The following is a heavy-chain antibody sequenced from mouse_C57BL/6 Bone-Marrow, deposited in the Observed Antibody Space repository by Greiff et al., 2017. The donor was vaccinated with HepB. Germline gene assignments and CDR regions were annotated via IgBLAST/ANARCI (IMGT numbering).Heavy chain of an antibody. Sequence: EVHLVESGGGLVKPGGSLKLSCAASGFTFSDYGMHWVRQAPEKGLEWVAYISSGSSTIYYADTVKGRFTISRDNAKNTLFLQMTSLRSEDTAMYYCAREDYSNYWFAYWGQGTLVTVSA. CDR1: GFTFSDYG. D-gene: IGHD2-5*01. V-gene: IGHV5-17*01. J-gene: IGHJ3*01. CDR2: ISSGSSTI. CDR3: AREDYSNYWFAY.